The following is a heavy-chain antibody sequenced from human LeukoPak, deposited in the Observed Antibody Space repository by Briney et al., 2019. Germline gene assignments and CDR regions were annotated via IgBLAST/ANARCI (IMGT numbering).Heavy chain of an antibody. J-gene: IGHJ5*01. CDR3: ARLKDAVTIFDC. V-gene: IGHV3-7*01. D-gene: IGHD4-17*01. CDR2: IKEDGSDK. CDR1: GFTFTNYW. Sequence: GGSLRLSCIASGFTFTNYWMGWVRQAPEKGLEWVASIKEDGSDKRYVDAVEGRFTISRDNTKNSLYVQMSSLRAEDTAMYYCARLKDAVTIFDCWGQGILVTVSS.